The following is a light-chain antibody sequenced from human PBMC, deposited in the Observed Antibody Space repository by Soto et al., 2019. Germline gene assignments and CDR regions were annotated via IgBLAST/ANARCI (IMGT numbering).Light chain of an antibody. CDR1: SSDVGSYDL. CDR3: CSYATPRL. Sequence: QSVLTQPASVSGSPGQSLTISCTGSSSDVGSYDLVSWYQQHPGKPPKLLLYEVNKRPSGVSTRFSGSKSGNTASLTISGLQADDEADYYCCSYATPRLFGGGTKLTVL. CDR2: EVN. J-gene: IGLJ2*01. V-gene: IGLV2-23*02.